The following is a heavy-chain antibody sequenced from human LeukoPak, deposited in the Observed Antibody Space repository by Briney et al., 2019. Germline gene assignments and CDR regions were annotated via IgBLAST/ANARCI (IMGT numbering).Heavy chain of an antibody. CDR2: IIPIFGTA. V-gene: IGHV1-69*05. CDR3: ARETFRAVGWFDP. CDR1: GGTFSSYA. J-gene: IGHJ5*02. Sequence: SVKVSCKASGGTFSSYAISWVRQAPGQGLEWMGGIIPIFGTANYAQKFQGRVTITTDESTSTAYMELSSVTAADTAVYYCARETFRAVGWFDPWGQGTLVTVSS. D-gene: IGHD6-19*01.